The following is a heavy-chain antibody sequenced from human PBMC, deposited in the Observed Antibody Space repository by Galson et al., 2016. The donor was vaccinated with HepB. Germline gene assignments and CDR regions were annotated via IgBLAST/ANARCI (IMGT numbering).Heavy chain of an antibody. CDR2: INAGNGYT. J-gene: IGHJ5*02. V-gene: IGHV1-3*01. CDR1: GYTFSNYG. D-gene: IGHD3-10*01. Sequence: YVKVSCKASGYTFSNYGIHWVRQAPGQGLDWMGWINAGNGYTKYSQKFQGRVTITRDTSASTAYMELSSLRYEDTAVYYCARGASYGSGGYYTWHDPWGQGTLVTVSS. CDR3: ARGASYGSGGYYTWHDP.